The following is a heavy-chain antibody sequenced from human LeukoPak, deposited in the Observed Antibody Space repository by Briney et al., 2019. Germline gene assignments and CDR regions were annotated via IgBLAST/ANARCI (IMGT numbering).Heavy chain of an antibody. D-gene: IGHD4-23*01. J-gene: IGHJ4*02. CDR3: AKELYGGNMVPYDY. CDR1: GLTFSSYA. V-gene: IGHV3-23*01. Sequence: GGSLRLSCAASGLTFSSYAMSWVRQAPGKGLEWVSAISGSGGSTYYADSVKGRFTISRDNSKNTLYLQMNSLRAEDTAVYYCAKELYGGNMVPYDYWGQGTLVTVSS. CDR2: ISGSGGST.